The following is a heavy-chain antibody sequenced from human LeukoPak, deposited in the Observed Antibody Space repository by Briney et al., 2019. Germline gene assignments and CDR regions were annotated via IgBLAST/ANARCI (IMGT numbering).Heavy chain of an antibody. CDR1: GFSFSTYW. CDR2: INQDGRTI. D-gene: IGHD6-13*01. V-gene: IGHV3-7*01. J-gene: IGHJ4*02. CDR3: ATDRGYSTFDY. Sequence: PGESLRLSCAASGFSFSTYWMNWIRQAPGKGLEWVANINQDGRTINYGDPVKGRFTISRDNARNSLYLQMTSLRAEDTALYYCATDRGYSTFDYWGQGTLVTVSS.